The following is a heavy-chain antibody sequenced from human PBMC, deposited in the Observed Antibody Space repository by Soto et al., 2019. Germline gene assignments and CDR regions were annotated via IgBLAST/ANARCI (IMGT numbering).Heavy chain of an antibody. J-gene: IGHJ6*03. CDR2: ISYDGSNK. Sequence: GGSLRLSCAASGFTFSSYGMHWVRQAPGKGLEWVAVISYDGSNKYYADSVKGRFTISRDNSKNTLYLQMNSLRAEDTAVYYCAKVYYEGGYMDVWGKGTTVTVSS. D-gene: IGHD1-26*01. CDR1: GFTFSSYG. V-gene: IGHV3-30*18. CDR3: AKVYYEGGYMDV.